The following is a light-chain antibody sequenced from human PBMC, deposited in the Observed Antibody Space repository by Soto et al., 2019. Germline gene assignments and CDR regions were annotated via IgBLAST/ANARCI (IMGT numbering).Light chain of an antibody. Sequence: DIVMTQSPDSLAVSLGERATINCKSSQCLYNSNNLNYLAWYQQKPGQPPKLLLYWASTRESGVPDRFIGSGSGTDFTLTISSLQAADVAVYYCQKYHSNPSTFGQGTKLEIK. CDR3: QKYHSNPST. J-gene: IGKJ2*01. CDR1: QCLYNSNNLNY. V-gene: IGKV4-1*01. CDR2: WAS.